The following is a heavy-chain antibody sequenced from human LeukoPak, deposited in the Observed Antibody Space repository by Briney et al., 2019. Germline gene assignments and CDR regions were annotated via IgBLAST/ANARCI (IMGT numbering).Heavy chain of an antibody. CDR3: ARHRDGYKYPYYFDY. CDR2: IDYSGST. J-gene: IGHJ4*02. Sequence: SETLSLTCAVSGGSISSYYWTWIRQPPGKGLEWIGYIDYSGSTNYNPSLKSRVTISVDTSKNQFSLKLSSVTAADTAVYYCARHRDGYKYPYYFDYWGQGTLVTVSS. CDR1: GGSISSYY. V-gene: IGHV4-59*08. D-gene: IGHD5-24*01.